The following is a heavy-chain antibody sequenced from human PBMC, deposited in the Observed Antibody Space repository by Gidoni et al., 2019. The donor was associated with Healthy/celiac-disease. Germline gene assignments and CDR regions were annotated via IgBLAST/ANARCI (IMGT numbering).Heavy chain of an antibody. CDR3: ATTAPYSGSWYSHY. CDR2: FDPEDGET. J-gene: IGHJ4*02. V-gene: IGHV1-24*01. CDR1: GYTPTELS. Sequence: QVQLVQSGAEVKKPGASVKVACKVSGYTPTELSMHWVRQAPGKGLGWMGGFDPEDGETIYAQKFQGRVTMTEDTSTDTAYMELISLRSEDTAVYYCATTAPYSGSWYSHYLGQGTLVTVSS. D-gene: IGHD6-13*01.